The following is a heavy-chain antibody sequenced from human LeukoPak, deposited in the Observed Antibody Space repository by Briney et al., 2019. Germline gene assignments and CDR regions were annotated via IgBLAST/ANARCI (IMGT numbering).Heavy chain of an antibody. CDR2: IYYSGST. CDR3: ARVTPDGMDV. CDR1: GGSISSYY. V-gene: IGHV4-59*01. Sequence: SETPSLTCTVSGGSISSYYWSWIRQPPGKGLEWIGYIYYSGSTNYNPSLKSRVTISVDTSKNQFSLKLSSVTAADTAVYYCARVTPDGMDVWGQGTTVTVSS. J-gene: IGHJ6*02.